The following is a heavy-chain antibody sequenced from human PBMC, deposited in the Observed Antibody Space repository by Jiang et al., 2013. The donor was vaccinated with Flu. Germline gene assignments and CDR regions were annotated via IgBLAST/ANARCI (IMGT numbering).Heavy chain of an antibody. V-gene: IGHV3-30*18. J-gene: IGHJ4*02. CDR1: GFTFSSYG. Sequence: SGGGVVQPGRSLRLSCAASGFTFSSYGMHWVRQAPGKGLEWVAITSYDGSISYYGDSVKGRFTISRDNSKNTLYLQMNSLTSEDTAVYYCAKDPYKVIALAGPPDYWGLGTLVTVSS. CDR3: AKDPYKVIALAGPPDY. D-gene: IGHD6-19*01. CDR2: TSYDGSIS.